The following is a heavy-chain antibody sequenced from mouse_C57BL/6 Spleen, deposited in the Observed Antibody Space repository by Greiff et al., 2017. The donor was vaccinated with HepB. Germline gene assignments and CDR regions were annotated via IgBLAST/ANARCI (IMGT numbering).Heavy chain of an antibody. Sequence: QVQLQQSGAELVKPGASVKLSCKASGYTFTSYWMQWVKQRPGQGLEWIGEIDPSDSYTNYNQKFKGKATLTVDTSSSTAYMQLSSLTSEDSAVYYCAREGGSPTYWGQGTLVTVSA. CDR2: IDPSDSYT. D-gene: IGHD6-1*01. V-gene: IGHV1-50*01. J-gene: IGHJ3*01. CDR3: AREGGSPTY. CDR1: GYTFTSYW.